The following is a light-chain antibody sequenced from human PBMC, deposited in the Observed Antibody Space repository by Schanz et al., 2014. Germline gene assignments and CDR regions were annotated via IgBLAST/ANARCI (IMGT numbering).Light chain of an antibody. CDR1: QSISTW. CDR3: QQYNTYSYT. J-gene: IGKJ2*01. V-gene: IGKV1-5*01. Sequence: DIQMTQSPSTLSASVGDRVTITCRASQSISTWLAWYQQKPGKAPKFLIYDASSLESGVPSRFSGGGSGTEFTLTISSLQPDDFATYYCQQYNTYSYTFGQGTKLEI. CDR2: DAS.